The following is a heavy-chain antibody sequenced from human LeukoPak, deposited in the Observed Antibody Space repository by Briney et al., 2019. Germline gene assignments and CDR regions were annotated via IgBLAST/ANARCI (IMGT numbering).Heavy chain of an antibody. Sequence: PGASVKVSCKASGYTFISYAMNWVRQAPGQGLEWMGWINTNTGNPTYAQGFTGRFVFSLDTSVSTAYLQISSLKAEDTAVYYCARVVYSSGCRNFDYWGQGTLVTVSS. V-gene: IGHV7-4-1*02. D-gene: IGHD6-25*01. CDR3: ARVVYSSGCRNFDY. CDR1: GYTFISYA. J-gene: IGHJ4*02. CDR2: INTNTGNP.